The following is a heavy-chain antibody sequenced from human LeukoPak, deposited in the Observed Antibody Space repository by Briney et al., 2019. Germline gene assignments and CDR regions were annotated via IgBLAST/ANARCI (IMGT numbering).Heavy chain of an antibody. CDR2: ISSSSSYI. Sequence: GGSLRLSCAASGFTFSSYSMNWVRQAPGKGLEWVSSISSSSSYIYYADSVKGRFTISRDNAKSSLYLQMNSLGAEDTAVYYCARFSDTAMVIDYWGQGTLVTVSS. CDR3: ARFSDTAMVIDY. J-gene: IGHJ4*02. V-gene: IGHV3-21*01. D-gene: IGHD5-18*01. CDR1: GFTFSSYS.